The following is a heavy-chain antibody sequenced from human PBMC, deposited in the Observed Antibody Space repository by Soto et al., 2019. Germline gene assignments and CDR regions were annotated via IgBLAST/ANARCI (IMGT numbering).Heavy chain of an antibody. D-gene: IGHD2-15*01. CDR3: ARVGSVVVAATDDY. CDR2: IWYDGSNK. Sequence: QVQLVESGGGVVQPGRSLRLSCAASGFTFSSYGRHWVRQAPGKGLEWVAVIWYDGSNKYYADSVKGRFTISRDNSKNTLYLQMNSLRAEDTAVYYCARVGSVVVAATDDYWGQGTLVTVSS. V-gene: IGHV3-33*01. J-gene: IGHJ4*02. CDR1: GFTFSSYG.